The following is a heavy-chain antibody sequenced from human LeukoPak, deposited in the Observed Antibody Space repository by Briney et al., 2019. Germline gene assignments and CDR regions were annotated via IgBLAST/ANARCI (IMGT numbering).Heavy chain of an antibody. CDR2: INPNSGGT. D-gene: IGHD1-26*01. V-gene: IGHV1-2*02. Sequence: ASVKVSCKASGYTFTSYYMHWVRQAPGQGLEWMGWINPNSGGTNYAQKFQGRVTMTRDTSISTAYMELSRLRSDDTAVYYCARTGGATYEIAFDIWGQGTMVTVSS. J-gene: IGHJ3*02. CDR1: GYTFTSYY. CDR3: ARTGGATYEIAFDI.